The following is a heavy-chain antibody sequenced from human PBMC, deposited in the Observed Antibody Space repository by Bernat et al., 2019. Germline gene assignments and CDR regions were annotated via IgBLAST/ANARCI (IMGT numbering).Heavy chain of an antibody. CDR3: ARASNNWFIASWYFDL. CDR2: IYYSGST. Sequence: QLQLQESGPGLVKPSETLSLTCTVSGGSISSSSYYWGWIRQPPGKGLEWIGSIYYSGSTYYNPSLKSRVTISVDKSKNQFSLKLSSVTAADTAVYYCARASNNWFIASWYFDLWGRGTLVTVSS. D-gene: IGHD1-20*01. CDR1: GGSISSSSYY. J-gene: IGHJ2*01. V-gene: IGHV4-39*07.